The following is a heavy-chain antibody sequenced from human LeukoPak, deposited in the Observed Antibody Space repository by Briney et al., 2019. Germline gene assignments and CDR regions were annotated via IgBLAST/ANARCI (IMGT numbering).Heavy chain of an antibody. D-gene: IGHD3-22*01. CDR3: AIDSSGYY. J-gene: IGHJ4*02. CDR2: IIPILGIA. Sequence: SAKVSCKASGGTFSSYAISWVRQAPGQGLEWMGRIIPILGIANYAQKFQGRVTITADKSTSTAYMELSSLRSEDTAVYYCAIDSSGYYWGQGTLVTVSS. V-gene: IGHV1-69*04. CDR1: GGTFSSYA.